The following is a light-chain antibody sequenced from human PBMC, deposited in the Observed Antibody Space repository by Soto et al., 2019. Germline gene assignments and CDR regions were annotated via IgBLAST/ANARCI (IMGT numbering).Light chain of an antibody. V-gene: IGKV3-20*01. CDR1: QSVASSY. CDR3: QHYNNWPPYT. CDR2: SAS. J-gene: IGKJ2*01. Sequence: EVVLTQSPGTLSLSPGERVTLSCRASQSVASSYLAWYQQKPGRAPRLLFYSASSRATGIPDRFSGSGSGTDFTLTISNLQSEDCAVYYCQHYNNWPPYTFGQGTKLEIK.